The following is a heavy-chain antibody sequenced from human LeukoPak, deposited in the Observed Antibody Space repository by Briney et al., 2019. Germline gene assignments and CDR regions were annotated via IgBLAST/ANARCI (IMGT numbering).Heavy chain of an antibody. D-gene: IGHD1-26*01. V-gene: IGHV3-30*02. Sequence: PGGSLRLSCAASGFTFSSYGMHWVRQAPGKGLEWVAFIRYDGSNKYYADSVKGRFTISRDNSKNTLYLQMNSLRAEDTAVYYCAKGRRGQWDLIYYFDYWGQGTLVTVSS. J-gene: IGHJ4*02. CDR1: GFTFSSYG. CDR2: IRYDGSNK. CDR3: AKGRRGQWDLIYYFDY.